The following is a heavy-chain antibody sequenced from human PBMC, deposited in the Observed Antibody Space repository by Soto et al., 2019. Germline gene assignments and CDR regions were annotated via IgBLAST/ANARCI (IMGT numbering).Heavy chain of an antibody. CDR3: TNWGMDV. Sequence: PSQTFSLTCASSGDSVSSGNAAWNWIRHSPSRGLEWLGRTYYRSTWYTDYAVSVRSRMTINPDTSNPDTSKNQLSLQLNSVTTEATAVYYCTNWGMDVRRQGTTVTAS. J-gene: IGHJ6*02. V-gene: IGHV6-1*01. D-gene: IGHD1-1*01. CDR2: TYYRSTWYT. CDR1: GDSVSSGNAA.